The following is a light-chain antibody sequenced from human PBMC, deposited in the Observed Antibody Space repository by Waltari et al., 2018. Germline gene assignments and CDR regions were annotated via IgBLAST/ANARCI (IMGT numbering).Light chain of an antibody. J-gene: IGKJ4*02. CDR3: QQRSVWAL. CDR2: DAS. V-gene: IGKV3-11*01. CDR1: QSVCSY. Sequence: LLTQSPATLSLSPVERATVSCSASQSVCSYLSWYQQKPGQAPSLLIYDASNRTTGLTTRFSGSGYGTDFSFSICRVEAEYVVVYYCQQRSVWALFGGGTKVAIK.